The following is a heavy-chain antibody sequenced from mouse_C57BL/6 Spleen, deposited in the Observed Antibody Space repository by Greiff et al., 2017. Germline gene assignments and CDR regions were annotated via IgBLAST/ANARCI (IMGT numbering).Heavy chain of an antibody. V-gene: IGHV3-6*01. D-gene: IGHD1-1*01. Sequence: VQLQQSGPGLVKPSQSLSLTCSVTGYSITSGYYWNWIRQFPGNKLEWMGYISYDGSNNYNPSLKNRISITRDTSKNQFFLKLNSVTTEDTATYYCARSTTVVATYWYFDVWGTGTTVTVSS. CDR2: ISYDGSN. CDR3: ARSTTVVATYWYFDV. CDR1: GYSITSGYY. J-gene: IGHJ1*03.